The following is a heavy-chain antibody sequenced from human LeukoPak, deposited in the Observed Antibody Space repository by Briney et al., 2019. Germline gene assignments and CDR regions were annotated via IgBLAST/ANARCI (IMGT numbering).Heavy chain of an antibody. CDR1: GFAFSSYD. CDR3: ARDRLWQQLATGASDY. CDR2: IWYDESNK. J-gene: IGHJ4*02. D-gene: IGHD6-13*01. V-gene: IGHV3-33*08. Sequence: PGGSLRLSCAASGFAFSSYDMHWVRQAPGKGLEWVAVIWYDESNKYYADSVKGRFTISRDNSKNTLSLQMNSLRAEDTAVYYCARDRLWQQLATGASDYWGQGTLVTVSS.